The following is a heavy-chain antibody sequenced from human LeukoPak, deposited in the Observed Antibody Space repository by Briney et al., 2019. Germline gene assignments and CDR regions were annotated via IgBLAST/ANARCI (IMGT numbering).Heavy chain of an antibody. Sequence: SETLSLTCTVSGGSISNYYWNWIRQPAGKGLEWVGRVYASGSTRYNPSFNSRVTMSAETSKNQVSLKMTSVTAADTAVYFCARDQSGFGGHNNDALDIWGQGTMVTVSS. J-gene: IGHJ3*02. D-gene: IGHD3-16*01. CDR3: ARDQSGFGGHNNDALDI. CDR2: VYASGST. V-gene: IGHV4-4*07. CDR1: GGSISNYY.